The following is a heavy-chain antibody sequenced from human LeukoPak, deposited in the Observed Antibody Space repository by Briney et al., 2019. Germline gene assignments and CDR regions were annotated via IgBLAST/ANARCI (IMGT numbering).Heavy chain of an antibody. J-gene: IGHJ4*02. CDR1: GYTFTGYY. D-gene: IGHD6-6*01. CDR2: INPNRGGT. CDR3: ARDGGIAARLTLDY. Sequence: GASVKVSCKASGYTFTGYYMHWVRQAPGQGLEWMGWINPNRGGTNYAQKFQGRVTMTRDTSISTAYMELSRLRSDDTAVYYCARDGGIAARLTLDYWGQGTLVTVSS. V-gene: IGHV1-2*02.